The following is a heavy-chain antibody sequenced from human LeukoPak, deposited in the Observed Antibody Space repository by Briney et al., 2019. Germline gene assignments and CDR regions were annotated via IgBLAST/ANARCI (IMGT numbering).Heavy chain of an antibody. Sequence: ASVKVSCKASGYTFTSYAMHWVRQAPGQRLEWMGWMNPNSGNTGYAQKFQGRVTMTRNTSISTAYMELSSLRSEDTAVYYCARGNYYDSSGYYYLNWFDPWGQGTLVTVSS. V-gene: IGHV1-8*02. CDR1: GYTFTSYA. CDR2: MNPNSGNT. J-gene: IGHJ5*02. CDR3: ARGNYYDSSGYYYLNWFDP. D-gene: IGHD3-22*01.